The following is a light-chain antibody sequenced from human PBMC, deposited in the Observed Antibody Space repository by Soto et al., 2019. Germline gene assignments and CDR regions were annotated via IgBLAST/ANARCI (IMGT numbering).Light chain of an antibody. CDR2: AAS. CDR1: QGISSY. J-gene: IGKJ1*01. CDR3: QQYYSYPQT. Sequence: AIRMTRSPSSFSASTGDRVTITCRASQGISSYLAWYQQKPGKAPKLLIYAASTLQSGVPSRFSGSGSVTDFTLTISCLQSEDFATYYCQQYYSYPQTFGQGTKGEIK. V-gene: IGKV1-8*01.